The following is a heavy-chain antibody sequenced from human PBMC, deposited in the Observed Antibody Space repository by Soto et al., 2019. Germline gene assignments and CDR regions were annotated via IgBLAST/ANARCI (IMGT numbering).Heavy chain of an antibody. CDR2: IYYSGST. Sequence: SETLSPTCSVSGGSISSGGYSWSWIRQPPGKGLEWIGYIYYSGSTNYNPSLKSRVTISVDTSKNQFSLKLSSVTAADTAVYYCASGRGYSYGSFDYWGQGTLVTVSS. CDR1: GGSISSGGYS. J-gene: IGHJ4*02. D-gene: IGHD5-18*01. CDR3: ASGRGYSYGSFDY. V-gene: IGHV4-61*08.